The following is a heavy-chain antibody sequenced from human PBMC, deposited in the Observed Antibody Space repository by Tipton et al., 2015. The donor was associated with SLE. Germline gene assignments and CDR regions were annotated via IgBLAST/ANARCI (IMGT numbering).Heavy chain of an antibody. CDR1: GYSISSGYY. CDR3: ARGKDYDFWSGYYRRDASDI. V-gene: IGHV4-38-2*02. Sequence: TLSLTCTVSGYSISSGYYWGWIRQPPGKGLEWIGSIYHSGSTYYNPSLKSRVTISVDTSKNQFSLKLSSVTAADTSVYYCARGKDYDFWSGYYRRDASDIWGQGTIVTVSS. CDR2: IYHSGST. J-gene: IGHJ3*02. D-gene: IGHD3-3*01.